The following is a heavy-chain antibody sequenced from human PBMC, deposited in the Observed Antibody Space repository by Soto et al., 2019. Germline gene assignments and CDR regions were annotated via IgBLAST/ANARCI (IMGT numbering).Heavy chain of an antibody. Sequence: SETMSRSWPLYGCSVICSCLRWISQPPGKGLEWIGEINHSGTTSYSPSLESRVTTSIDTSKNQFSLRMSSVTAADTAIYYCARRYCSDSYCSYFAYWGRGNLVTVSS. CDR2: INHSGTT. J-gene: IGHJ4*02. CDR1: GCSVICSC. CDR3: ARRYCSDSYCSYFAY. D-gene: IGHD2-15*01. V-gene: IGHV4-34*01.